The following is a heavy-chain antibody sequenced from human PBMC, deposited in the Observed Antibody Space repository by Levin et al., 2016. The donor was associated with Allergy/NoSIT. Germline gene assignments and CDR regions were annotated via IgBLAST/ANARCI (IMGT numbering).Heavy chain of an antibody. CDR2: IIPIFGIA. Sequence: SVKVSCKASGGTFSSYAISWVRQAPGQGLEWMGGIIPIFGIANYAQKFQGRVTITADKSTSTAYMELSSLRSEDTAVYYCATPITMVRGVIPFYYYYYGMDVWGQGTTVTVSS. D-gene: IGHD3-10*01. J-gene: IGHJ6*02. CDR1: GGTFSSYA. CDR3: ATPITMVRGVIPFYYYYYGMDV. V-gene: IGHV1-69*10.